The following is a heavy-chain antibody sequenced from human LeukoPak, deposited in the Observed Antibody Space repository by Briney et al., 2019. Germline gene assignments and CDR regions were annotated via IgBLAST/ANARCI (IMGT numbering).Heavy chain of an antibody. V-gene: IGHV4-61*02. CDR1: GGSISSGSYY. Sequence: PSQTLSLTCTVSGGSISSGSYYWSWIRQPAGKGLEWIGRIYTSGSTNYNPSLKSRVTISVDTSKNQFSLKLSSVTAADTAVYYRARVQTALACSGGSCTDYWGQGTLVTVSS. D-gene: IGHD2-15*01. J-gene: IGHJ4*02. CDR2: IYTSGST. CDR3: ARVQTALACSGGSCTDY.